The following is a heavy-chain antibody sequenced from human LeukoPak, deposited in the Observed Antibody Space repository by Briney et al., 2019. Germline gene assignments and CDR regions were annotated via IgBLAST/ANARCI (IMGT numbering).Heavy chain of an antibody. CDR2: ISAYNGTT. CDR3: ATEPSTVTIKGYFDY. V-gene: IGHV1-18*01. J-gene: IGHJ4*02. CDR1: GYTFTSYG. Sequence: ASVKVSCKASGYTFTSYGISWVRQAPGQGLEWMGWISAYNGTTNYAQKLQGRVTMTTDTSTSTAYMELRSLRSGDTAVYYCATEPSTVTIKGYFDYWGQGTLVTVSS. D-gene: IGHD4-17*01.